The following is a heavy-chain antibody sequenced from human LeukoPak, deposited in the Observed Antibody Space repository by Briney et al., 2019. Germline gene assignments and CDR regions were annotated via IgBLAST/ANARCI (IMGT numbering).Heavy chain of an antibody. CDR2: IWYDGSGK. J-gene: IGHJ4*02. V-gene: IGHV3-33*01. CDR1: GFTFSQFG. CDR3: ARDRGTTSSAGYYFDY. Sequence: GRSLRLSCAASGFTFSQFGMPWVRQAPGKGLEWVAIIWYDGSGKFYGDSVKGRFTISRDNSKNTLYLQMNSLRAEDTAVYYCARDRGTTSSAGYYFDYWGQGTLVTVSS. D-gene: IGHD6-6*01.